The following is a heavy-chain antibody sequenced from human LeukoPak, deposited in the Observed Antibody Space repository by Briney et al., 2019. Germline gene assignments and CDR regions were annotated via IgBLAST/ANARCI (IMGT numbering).Heavy chain of an antibody. J-gene: IGHJ4*02. CDR3: ARQGSGLWFGELLSSGTRESFDY. Sequence: GESLKISCKGSGYSFTSYWIGWVRQMPGKGLEWMGIIYPGDSDTRYSPSFQGQVTISADKSISTAYLQWSSLKASDTAMYYCARQGSGLWFGELLSSGTRESFDYWGQGTLVTVSS. D-gene: IGHD3-10*01. CDR2: IYPGDSDT. CDR1: GYSFTSYW. V-gene: IGHV5-51*01.